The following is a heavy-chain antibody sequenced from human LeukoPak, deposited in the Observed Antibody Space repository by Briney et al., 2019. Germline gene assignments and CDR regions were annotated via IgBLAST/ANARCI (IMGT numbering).Heavy chain of an antibody. D-gene: IGHD6-19*01. CDR1: GGSISSYY. J-gene: IGHJ3*02. V-gene: IGHV4-59*01. Sequence: SETLSLTCTVSGGSISSYYWSWIRQPPGKGLEWIGYIYYSGSTNYNPSLKSRVTISVDTSKNQFSLKLSSVTAADTAVYYCARVIPIAVADTDAFDIWGQGTMVTVSS. CDR2: IYYSGST. CDR3: ARVIPIAVADTDAFDI.